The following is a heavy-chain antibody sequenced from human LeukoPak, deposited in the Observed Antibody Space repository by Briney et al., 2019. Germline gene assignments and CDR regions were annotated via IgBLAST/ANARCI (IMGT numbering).Heavy chain of an antibody. CDR3: ARGLGATTFADFDY. CDR2: ISPYNGNI. Sequence: GASVKVSCKASGYTFTSSGISWVRQAPGQRLEWMGWISPYNGNINYAQKVQGRVTMTTDTSTSTAYMELRSLTSDDTAVYYCARGLGATTFADFDYWGQGTLVTVSS. CDR1: GYTFTSSG. V-gene: IGHV1-18*01. D-gene: IGHD1-26*01. J-gene: IGHJ4*02.